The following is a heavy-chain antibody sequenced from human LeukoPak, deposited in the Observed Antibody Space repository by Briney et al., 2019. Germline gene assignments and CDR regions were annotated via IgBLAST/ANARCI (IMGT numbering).Heavy chain of an antibody. CDR1: GFTFSRYA. D-gene: IGHD5-24*01. Sequence: QSGGSLRLSCAASGFTFSRYAMSWVRQAPGKGLEWVCGISSSSESPYYADSVKGRFTISRDNSKNTLYLEINSLRAEDTAVYYCAKKSRDGYNPFDYLGQGTLVTVSS. V-gene: IGHV3-23*01. J-gene: IGHJ4*02. CDR3: AKKSRDGYNPFDY. CDR2: ISSSSESP.